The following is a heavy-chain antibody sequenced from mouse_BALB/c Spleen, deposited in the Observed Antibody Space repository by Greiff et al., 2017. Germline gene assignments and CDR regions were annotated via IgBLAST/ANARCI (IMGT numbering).Heavy chain of an antibody. CDR2: IDPANGNT. J-gene: IGHJ2*01. D-gene: IGHD2-12*01. Sequence: VHVKQSGAELVKPGASVKLSCTASGFNIKDTYMHWVKQRPEQGLEWIGRIDPANGNTKYDPKFQGKATITADTSSNTAYLQLSSLTSEDTAVYYCARTPRYDGFDYWGQGTTLTVSS. CDR3: ARTPRYDGFDY. CDR1: GFNIKDTY. V-gene: IGHV14-3*02.